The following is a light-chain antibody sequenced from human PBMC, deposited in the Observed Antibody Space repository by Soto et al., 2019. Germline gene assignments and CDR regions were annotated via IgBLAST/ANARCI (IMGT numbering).Light chain of an antibody. V-gene: IGKV1-5*01. CDR1: QSISSW. J-gene: IGKJ1*01. CDR3: QQSGT. Sequence: DIQMTQSPSTRPASVGDRVTITCRASQSISSWLAWYQQKPGKAPKLLIYDASSLESGVPSRFSGSGSGTEFTLTISSLQPDDFATYYCQQSGTFGQGTKVEIK. CDR2: DAS.